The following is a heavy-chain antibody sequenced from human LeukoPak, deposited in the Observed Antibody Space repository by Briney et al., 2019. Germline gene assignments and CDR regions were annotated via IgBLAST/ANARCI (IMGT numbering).Heavy chain of an antibody. CDR1: GFTFSSYW. Sequence: PGGSLRLSCAASGFTFSSYWMSWVRQAPGKGLEWVANIKQDGSEKYYVDSVKGRFTISRDNAKNSLYLQMNSLRAEDTAVYYCAGRCSTSCYSRPDYWGQGTLVTVSS. J-gene: IGHJ4*02. CDR3: AGRCSTSCYSRPDY. D-gene: IGHD2-2*01. V-gene: IGHV3-7*01. CDR2: IKQDGSEK.